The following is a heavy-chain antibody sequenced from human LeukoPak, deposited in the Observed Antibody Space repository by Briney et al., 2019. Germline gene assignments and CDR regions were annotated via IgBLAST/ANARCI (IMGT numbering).Heavy chain of an antibody. CDR2: INSDGSTT. CDR3: ARGGLGTMVRGTYYYYYYMDV. V-gene: IGHV3-74*01. D-gene: IGHD3-10*01. CDR1: GFTFTTYW. Sequence: GGSLRLSCAASGFTFTTYWMHWVRQAPGKGLVWVSRINSDGSTTSDADSVKGRFTISRDNAKNTMYLQMNSLRVGDTAVYYCARGGLGTMVRGTYYYYYYMDVWGKGTTVTVSS. J-gene: IGHJ6*03.